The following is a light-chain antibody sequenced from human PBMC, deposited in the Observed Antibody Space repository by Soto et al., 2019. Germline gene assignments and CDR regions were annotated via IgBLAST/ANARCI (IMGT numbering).Light chain of an antibody. CDR3: QQYNQWPRT. V-gene: IGKV3-15*01. J-gene: IGKJ1*01. CDR1: QSVSSN. CDR2: GAS. Sequence: EIVMTQSPATLSVSPGERTTLSCRASQSVSSNLAWYQQKPGQAPRLLIYGASIRATGIPARFSGSGPGTEFTLTITSLQSDDVAVYYCQQYNQWPRTFGQGTKVEIK.